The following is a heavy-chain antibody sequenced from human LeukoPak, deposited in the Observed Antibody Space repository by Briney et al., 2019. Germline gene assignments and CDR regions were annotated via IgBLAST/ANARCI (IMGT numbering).Heavy chain of an antibody. CDR1: GFTFSSYE. V-gene: IGHV3-48*03. CDR2: ISSSGSTI. CDR3: AREYSSSWYVPYYFDY. J-gene: IGHJ4*02. Sequence: GGSLRLSCAASGFTFSSYEMNWVRQAPGKGLEWVSYISSSGSTIYYADSVKGRFTISRDNAKNSLYLQMNSLRAEDTAVYYCAREYSSSWYVPYYFDYRGQGTLVTVSS. D-gene: IGHD6-13*01.